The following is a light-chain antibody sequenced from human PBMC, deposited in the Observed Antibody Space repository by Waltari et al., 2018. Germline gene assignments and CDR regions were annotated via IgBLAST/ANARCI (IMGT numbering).Light chain of an antibody. CDR2: LNSDGSH. CDR3: QTWGTGIVV. CDR1: SGHSSYA. J-gene: IGLJ2*01. V-gene: IGLV4-69*01. Sequence: QLVLTQSPSASASLGASVKLTCTLSSGHSSYAIAWHQQQPEKGPRYLMKLNSDGSHSKGDGIPDRFSGSSSGAERYLTISSIQSKDEADYYCQTWGTGIVVFGGGTKLTVL.